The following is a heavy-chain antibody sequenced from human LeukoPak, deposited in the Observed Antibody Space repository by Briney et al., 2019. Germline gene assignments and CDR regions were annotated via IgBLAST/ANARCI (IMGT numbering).Heavy chain of an antibody. D-gene: IGHD3-22*01. CDR1: GGSISSYY. V-gene: IGHV4-59*01. J-gene: IGHJ3*02. CDR2: IYYSGST. Sequence: SETLSPTCTVSGGSISSYYWSWIRQPPGKGLEWIGYIYYSGSTNYNPSLKSRVTISVDTSKNQFSLKLSSVTAADTAVYYCARGYYYDSSGYYRDAFDIWGQGTMVTVSS. CDR3: ARGYYYDSSGYYRDAFDI.